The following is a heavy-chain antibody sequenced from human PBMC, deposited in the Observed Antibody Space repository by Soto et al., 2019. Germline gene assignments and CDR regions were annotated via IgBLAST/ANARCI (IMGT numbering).Heavy chain of an antibody. CDR2: ISYDGSNK. CDR3: AKDYTVVVTAIPGY. J-gene: IGHJ4*02. V-gene: IGHV3-30*18. D-gene: IGHD2-21*02. Sequence: GGSLRLSCAASGFTFSSYGMHWVRQAPGKGLEWVAVISYDGSNKYYADSVKSRFTISRDNSKNTLYLQMNSLRAEDTAVYYCAKDYTVVVTAIPGYWGQGTLVTVSS. CDR1: GFTFSSYG.